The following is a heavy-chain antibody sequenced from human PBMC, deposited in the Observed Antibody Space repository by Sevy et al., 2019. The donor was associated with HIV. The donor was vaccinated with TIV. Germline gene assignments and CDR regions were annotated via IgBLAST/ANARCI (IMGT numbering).Heavy chain of an antibody. Sequence: GGSLRLSCAASGFTFSSYWMHWVRQAPGKGLVWVSRINSDGSSTSYADSVKGRFTISIDNAKNTLYLQMNSLRAEDTAVYYCARDKWGGAAAGSYYYYYGMDVWGQGTTVTVSS. CDR1: GFTFSSYW. D-gene: IGHD6-13*01. J-gene: IGHJ6*02. CDR3: ARDKWGGAAAGSYYYYYGMDV. V-gene: IGHV3-74*01. CDR2: INSDGSST.